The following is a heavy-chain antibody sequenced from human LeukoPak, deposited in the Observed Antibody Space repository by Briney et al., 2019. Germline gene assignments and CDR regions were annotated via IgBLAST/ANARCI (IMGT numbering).Heavy chain of an antibody. D-gene: IGHD2-2*01. CDR3: AKAWDIVVVPAALRFDY. V-gene: IGHV3-23*01. CDR1: GFTFSSYA. Sequence: GGSLRLSCAASGFTFSSYAMSWVRQAPRKGLEWVSAISGSGGSTYYADSVKGRFTISRDNSKNTLYLQMNSLRAEDTAVYYCAKAWDIVVVPAALRFDYWGQGTLVTVSS. J-gene: IGHJ4*02. CDR2: ISGSGGST.